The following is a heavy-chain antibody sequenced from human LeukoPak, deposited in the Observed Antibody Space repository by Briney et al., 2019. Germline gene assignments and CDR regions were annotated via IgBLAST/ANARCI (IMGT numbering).Heavy chain of an antibody. CDR2: ISSNGGST. CDR1: GFTFSSYA. Sequence: PGGSLRLSCAASGFTFSSYAMHWVRQAPGRGLEYVSAISSNGGSTYYANSVKGRFTISRDNSKNTLYLQMGSLRAEDMAVYYCARGYPWSGYYLGQYYFDYWGQGTLVTVSS. CDR3: ARGYPWSGYYLGQYYFDY. V-gene: IGHV3-64*01. D-gene: IGHD3-3*01. J-gene: IGHJ4*02.